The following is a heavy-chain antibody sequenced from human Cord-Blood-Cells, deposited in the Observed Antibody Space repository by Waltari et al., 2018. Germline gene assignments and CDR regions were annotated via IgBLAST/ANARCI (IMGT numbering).Heavy chain of an antibody. J-gene: IGHJ4*02. D-gene: IGHD3-3*01. CDR1: GFTFSSYA. CDR3: AKDITIFGVVIIDY. Sequence: EVQLLESGGGLVQPGGSLRLSCAASGFTFSSYAMSWVRQAPGKGLEWVSAIRGSGGSTYYADSVKGRFTISRDNSKNTLYLQMNSLRAEDTAVYYCAKDITIFGVVIIDYWGQGTLVTVSS. CDR2: IRGSGGST. V-gene: IGHV3-23*01.